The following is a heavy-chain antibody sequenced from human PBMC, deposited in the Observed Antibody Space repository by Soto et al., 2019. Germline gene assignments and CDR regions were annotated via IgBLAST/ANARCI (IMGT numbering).Heavy chain of an antibody. CDR1: GGSFSGYF. J-gene: IGHJ4*02. Sequence: PSETLSLTCAVYGGSFSGYFWSWIRQPPGKGLEWIGEINHSGSTNYNPSLKSRVTISVDTSKNQFSLKLRSVTAADTAVYYCARGSEGYNYGFFDSWGQGTLVTVSS. D-gene: IGHD5-18*01. CDR2: INHSGST. CDR3: ARGSEGYNYGFFDS. V-gene: IGHV4-34*01.